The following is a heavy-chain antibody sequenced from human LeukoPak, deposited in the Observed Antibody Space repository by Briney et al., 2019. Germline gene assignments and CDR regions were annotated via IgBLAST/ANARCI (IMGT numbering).Heavy chain of an antibody. Sequence: SETLSLTGTVSGGSISSYYWSWIRQPPGKGLEWIGYIYYSGSTNYNPSLKSRVTISVDTSKNQFSLKLSSVTAADTAVYYCARGGRAHFDYWGQGTLVTVSS. CDR1: GGSISSYY. CDR3: ARGGRAHFDY. D-gene: IGHD1-26*01. J-gene: IGHJ4*02. CDR2: IYYSGST. V-gene: IGHV4-59*08.